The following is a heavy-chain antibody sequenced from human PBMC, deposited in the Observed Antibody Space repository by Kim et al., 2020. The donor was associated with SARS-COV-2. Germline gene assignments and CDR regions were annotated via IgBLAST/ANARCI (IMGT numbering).Heavy chain of an antibody. Sequence: SQKFTGKVTIPRDTSASTAYMELSSLRSEDTAVYYCARGGMVRGVIYFDYWGQGTLVTVSS. V-gene: IGHV1-3*01. CDR3: ARGGMVRGVIYFDY. J-gene: IGHJ4*02. D-gene: IGHD3-10*01.